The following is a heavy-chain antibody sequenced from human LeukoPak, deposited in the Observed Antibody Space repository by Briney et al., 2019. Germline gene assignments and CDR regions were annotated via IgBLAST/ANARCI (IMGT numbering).Heavy chain of an antibody. Sequence: PSETLSLTCTVSGGSISSSSYSWGWIRQPPGKGLEWIGSIYYSGSTYYNPSLKSRVTISVDTSKNQFSLKLSSVTAADTAVYYCARSVSTRSKLSYYYYGMDVWGQGTTVTVSS. CDR2: IYYSGST. J-gene: IGHJ6*02. CDR1: GGSISSSSYS. D-gene: IGHD2-2*01. CDR3: ARSVSTRSKLSYYYYGMDV. V-gene: IGHV4-39*01.